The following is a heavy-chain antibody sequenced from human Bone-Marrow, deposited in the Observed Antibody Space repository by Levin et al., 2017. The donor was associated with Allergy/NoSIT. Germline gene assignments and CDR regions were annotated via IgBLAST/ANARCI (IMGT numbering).Heavy chain of an antibody. V-gene: IGHV3-74*01. CDR2: INSDGTTT. Sequence: QTGGSLRLSCAASGFNFKTYWMHWVRQAPGKGLMWVARINSDGTTTHYADSVKGRLTISRDNAENTLYLQMNSLRVEDTAVYYCARDAAAWVWGRGTTVSVSS. CDR3: ARDAAAWV. J-gene: IGHJ6*04. D-gene: IGHD6-25*01. CDR1: GFNFKTYW.